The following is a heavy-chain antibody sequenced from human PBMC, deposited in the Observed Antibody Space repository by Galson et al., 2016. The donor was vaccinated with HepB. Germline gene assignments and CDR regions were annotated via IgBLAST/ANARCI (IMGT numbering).Heavy chain of an antibody. J-gene: IGHJ6*02. CDR1: GFTFTDYY. Sequence: SLRLSCAASGFTFTDYYMTWIRQAPGKGLEWVSYISSSGSYTNYADSVKGRFTISRDNARKSLYLQMNSLRPDDTAVYYCAREDSSWYGYYGKDVWGQGTTVTVSS. CDR3: AREDSSWYGYYGKDV. D-gene: IGHD6-13*01. V-gene: IGHV3-11*06. CDR2: ISSSGSYT.